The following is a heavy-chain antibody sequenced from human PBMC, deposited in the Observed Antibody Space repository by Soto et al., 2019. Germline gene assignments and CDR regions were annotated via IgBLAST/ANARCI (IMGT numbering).Heavy chain of an antibody. Sequence: GGSLRLSCAASGFTVSYYAIHWVRQAPGKGLEGVAVISYDGRDKYYVESVRGRFTISRDNAKNTVSLQMNSLRDEDTAFYYCEKDLAYYYDKAGSFSGLDSWGQGVLVTVSS. CDR2: ISYDGRDK. D-gene: IGHD3-22*01. CDR1: GFTVSYYA. CDR3: EKDLAYYYDKAGSFSGLDS. V-gene: IGHV3-30*18. J-gene: IGHJ5*01.